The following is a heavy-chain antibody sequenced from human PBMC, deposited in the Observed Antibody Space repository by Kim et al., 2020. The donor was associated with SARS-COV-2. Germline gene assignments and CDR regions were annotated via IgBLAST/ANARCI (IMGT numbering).Heavy chain of an antibody. CDR2: ISYDGSNK. V-gene: IGHV3-30*18. J-gene: IGHJ1*01. CDR3: AKAGYYDSSGYYYG. Sequence: GGSLRLSCAASGFTFSSYGMHWVRQAPGKGLEWVAVISYDGSNKYYADSVKGRFTISRDNSKNTLYLQMNSLRAEDTAVYYCAKAGYYDSSGYYYGWGQG. CDR1: GFTFSSYG. D-gene: IGHD3-22*01.